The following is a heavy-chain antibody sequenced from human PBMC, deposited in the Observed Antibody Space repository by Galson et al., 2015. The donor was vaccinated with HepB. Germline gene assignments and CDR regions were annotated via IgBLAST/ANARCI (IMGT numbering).Heavy chain of an antibody. Sequence: SVKVSCKASGYTFTSYYMHWVRQAPGQGLEWMGIINPSGGSTSYAQKLQGRVTMTRDTSTSTVYMELSSLRSEDTAVYYCAREYYYDSSGYYYGFDYWGQGTLVTVSS. CDR1: GYTFTSYY. CDR2: INPSGGST. V-gene: IGHV1-46*04. CDR3: AREYYYDSSGYYYGFDY. J-gene: IGHJ4*02. D-gene: IGHD3-22*01.